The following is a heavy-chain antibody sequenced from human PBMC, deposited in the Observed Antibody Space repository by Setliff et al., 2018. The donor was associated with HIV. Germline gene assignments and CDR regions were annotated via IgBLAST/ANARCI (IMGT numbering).Heavy chain of an antibody. CDR1: GYTFRAYY. CDR2: VDPEDGET. D-gene: IGHD6-6*01. Sequence: GASVKVSCKASGYTFRAYYIHWVRQAPGKGLEWMGRVDPEDGETKYAEKFQGRVTIMADTSTVTAYMEMSRLRSEDTAIYYCATIPRPSYYYYYYMDVWGKGTTVTVSS. CDR3: ATIPRPSYYYYYYMDV. V-gene: IGHV1-69-2*01. J-gene: IGHJ6*03.